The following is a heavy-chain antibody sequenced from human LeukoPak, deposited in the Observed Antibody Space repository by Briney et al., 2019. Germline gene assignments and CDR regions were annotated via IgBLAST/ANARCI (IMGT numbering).Heavy chain of an antibody. V-gene: IGHV4-59*01. J-gene: IGHJ4*02. CDR1: GGXISSYF. Sequence: SETPSLTCTVSGGXISSYFWSWLRQPPGKGLEWIGYIYYSGSTNYNPSLKSRVTISVDTSKNQFSLKLSSVTAADTAVYYCARATGEYSSSRPLDYWGQGTLVTVSS. D-gene: IGHD6-6*01. CDR3: ARATGEYSSSRPLDY. CDR2: IYYSGST.